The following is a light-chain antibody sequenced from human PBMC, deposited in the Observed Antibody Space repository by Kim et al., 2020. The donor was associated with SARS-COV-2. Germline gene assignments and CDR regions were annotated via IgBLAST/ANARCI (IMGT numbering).Light chain of an antibody. J-gene: IGKJ5*01. CDR3: QQYNDWLPIT. CDR1: QSISSN. CDR2: GAS. Sequence: SPGERAPPSCRASQSISSNLAWYHQKPGQAPRLLIYGASTRATGIPARFSGSGSGTEFTLTISSLQSEDFAVYYCQQYNDWLPITFGQGTRLEIK. V-gene: IGKV3-15*01.